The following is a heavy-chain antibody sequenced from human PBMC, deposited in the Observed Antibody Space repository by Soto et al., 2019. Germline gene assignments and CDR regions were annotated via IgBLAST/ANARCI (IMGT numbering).Heavy chain of an antibody. CDR2: IYYSGST. J-gene: IGHJ4*02. CDR3: ASQYQLVDFDY. Sequence: SETLSLTCTVSGGSISSSSYYWGWIRQPPGKGLEWIGSIYYSGSTYYNPSLKSRVTISVDTSKNQFSLKLSSVTAADTAVYYCASQYQLVDFDYWGQGTLVTVSS. CDR1: GGSISSSSYY. V-gene: IGHV4-39*01. D-gene: IGHD6-13*01.